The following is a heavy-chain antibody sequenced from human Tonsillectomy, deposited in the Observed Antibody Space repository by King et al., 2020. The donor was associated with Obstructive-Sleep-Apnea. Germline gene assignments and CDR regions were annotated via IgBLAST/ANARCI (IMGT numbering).Heavy chain of an antibody. J-gene: IGHJ4*02. V-gene: IGHV4-31*03. CDR2: IYYSGST. CDR3: ARGYNWNDAYYFDY. Sequence: QLQESGPGLVKPSQTLSLTCTVSGGSISSGGYYWSWIRQHPGKGLEWIGDIYYSGSTYYNPSLKSRVTISVDTSKNQFSLKLSSVTAADTAVYYCARGYNWNDAYYFDYWGQGTLVTVSS. D-gene: IGHD1-20*01. CDR1: GGSISSGGYY.